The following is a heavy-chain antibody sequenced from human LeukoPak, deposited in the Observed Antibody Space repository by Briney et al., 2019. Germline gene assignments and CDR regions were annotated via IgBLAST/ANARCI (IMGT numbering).Heavy chain of an antibody. V-gene: IGHV3-48*01. J-gene: IGHJ4*02. D-gene: IGHD2-15*01. Sequence: PGGSLRLSCAASGFTFSSYSMNWVRQAPGKGLEWVSYISSSSSTIHYADSVKGRFTISRDNAKNSLYLQMNSLRAEDTAVYYCARGSGGSCSDFDYWGQGTLVTVSS. CDR2: ISSSSSTI. CDR3: ARGSGGSCSDFDY. CDR1: GFTFSSYS.